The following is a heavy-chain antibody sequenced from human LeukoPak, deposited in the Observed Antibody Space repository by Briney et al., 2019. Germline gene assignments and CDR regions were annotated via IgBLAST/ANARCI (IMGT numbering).Heavy chain of an antibody. V-gene: IGHV5-51*01. CDR3: ARHGEDNYGYHY. Sequence: GESLKIPCKGSGYPFPTYWIGWVRPMPGKGLEWMVIIYHSDYDVRFSPPFQGQVPISADQPISPAYLQGTSLKASDTAMYYCARHGEDNYGYHYWGQGTLVTVSS. D-gene: IGHD5-18*01. J-gene: IGHJ4*02. CDR2: IYHSDYDV. CDR1: GYPFPTYW.